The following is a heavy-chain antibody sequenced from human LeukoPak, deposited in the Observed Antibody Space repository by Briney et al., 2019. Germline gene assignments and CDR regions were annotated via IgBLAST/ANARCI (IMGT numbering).Heavy chain of an antibody. CDR2: INPSGTWT. J-gene: IGHJ5*02. Sequence: GASVKASCKASGHTFSRSYMHWVRQAPGQGLEWMGVINPSGTWTSYAQKFRGRITMTRDMSTSTDYMELRSLGFEDTAVYYCAKDNSVGDIAWWFDPWGQGTLVTVSS. CDR1: GHTFSRSY. CDR3: AKDNSVGDIAWWFDP. D-gene: IGHD1-26*01. V-gene: IGHV1-46*01.